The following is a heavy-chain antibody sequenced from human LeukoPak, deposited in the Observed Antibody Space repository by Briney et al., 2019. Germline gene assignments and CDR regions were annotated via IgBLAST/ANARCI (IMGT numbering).Heavy chain of an antibody. Sequence: SETLSLTCSVSGGSISSAKHDWAWIRQPPGQGVEWIGSIYYSGTTYYNLSLKSRVTLFVDTSKNQFSLRLSSVTAADTAVYFCARSLGASSWVGNWFDPWGQGTLVTVSP. J-gene: IGHJ5*02. CDR3: ARSLGASSWVGNWFDP. CDR2: IYYSGTT. V-gene: IGHV4-39*01. D-gene: IGHD6-13*01. CDR1: GGSISSAKHD.